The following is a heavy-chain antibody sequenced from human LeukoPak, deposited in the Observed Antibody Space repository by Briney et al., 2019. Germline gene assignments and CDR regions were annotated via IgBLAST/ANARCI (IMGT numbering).Heavy chain of an antibody. Sequence: PGRSLRLSCTASGFTFGDYAMSWFRQAPGKGLEWVGFIRSKAYGGTTEYAASVKGRFTISRDDSKSIAYLQMNSLKTEDTAVYYCTRDHSSGPRHKAREDAFDIWGQGTMVTVSS. D-gene: IGHD6-19*01. CDR2: IRSKAYGGTT. CDR3: TRDHSSGPRHKAREDAFDI. J-gene: IGHJ3*02. CDR1: GFTFGDYA. V-gene: IGHV3-49*03.